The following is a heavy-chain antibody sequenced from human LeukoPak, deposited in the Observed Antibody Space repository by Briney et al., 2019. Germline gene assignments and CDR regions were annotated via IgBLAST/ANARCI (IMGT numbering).Heavy chain of an antibody. Sequence: GGSLRLSCAASGFTFSTYTMNRVRQAPGEGLEWVSSISSRSNNINYADSVKGRFTISRDNAMNSVHLQMNSLRVEDTAVYYCARGYQRPDYWGQGTLITVSS. CDR1: GFTFSTYT. J-gene: IGHJ4*02. V-gene: IGHV3-21*01. CDR3: ARGYQRPDY. D-gene: IGHD2-2*01. CDR2: ISSRSNNI.